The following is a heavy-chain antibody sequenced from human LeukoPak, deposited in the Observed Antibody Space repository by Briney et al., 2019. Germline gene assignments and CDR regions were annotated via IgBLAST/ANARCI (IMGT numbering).Heavy chain of an antibody. CDR2: IIPIFGTA. CDR3: ARQGEYYDFWSGYKKHYYYYYMDV. V-gene: IGHV1-69*13. CDR1: GGTFSSYA. D-gene: IGHD3-3*01. Sequence: SVKVSCKASGGTFSSYAISWVRQAPGQGLEWMGGIIPIFGTANYAQKFQSRVTITADESTSTAYMELSSLRSEDTAVYYCARQGEYYDFWSGYKKHYYYYYMDVWGKGTTVTVSS. J-gene: IGHJ6*03.